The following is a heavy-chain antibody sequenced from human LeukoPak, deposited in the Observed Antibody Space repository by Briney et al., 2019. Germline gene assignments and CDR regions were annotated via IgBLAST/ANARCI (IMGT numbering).Heavy chain of an antibody. CDR1: GFTFSSYG. J-gene: IGHJ4*02. CDR3: ASGYYDFWSGYYAYRY. Sequence: GGSLRLSCAASGFTFSSYGMHWVRQAPGKGLEWVAVIWYDGSNKYYADSVKGRFTISRDNSKNTLYLQMNSLRAEDTAVYYCASGYYDFWSGYYAYRYWGQGTLVTVSS. V-gene: IGHV3-30*19. CDR2: IWYDGSNK. D-gene: IGHD3-3*01.